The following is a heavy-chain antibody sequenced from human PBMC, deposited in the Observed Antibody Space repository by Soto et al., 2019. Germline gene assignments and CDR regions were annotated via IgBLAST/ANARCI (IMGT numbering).Heavy chain of an antibody. CDR1: GFTFDDYA. J-gene: IGHJ4*02. Sequence: GGSLRLSCAASGFTFDDYAMHWVRQAPGKGLEWVSGISWNSGSIGYADSVKGRFTISRDNSKNTLYLQMNSLRAEDTAVYYCAKTPASTVTYYYFDYWGQGTLVTVSS. CDR2: ISWNSGSI. V-gene: IGHV3-9*01. CDR3: AKTPASTVTYYYFDY. D-gene: IGHD4-17*01.